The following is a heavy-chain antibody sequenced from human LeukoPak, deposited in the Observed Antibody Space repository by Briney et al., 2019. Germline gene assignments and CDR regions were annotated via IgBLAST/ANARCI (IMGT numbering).Heavy chain of an antibody. Sequence: GESLKISCKGSGYSFTSYWIGWVRQMPGKGLEWGGLIYPGNSDTRYSPSFQGQVTISADRSISTADLQWNSLEASDTALYYCARLPVYAYFDYWGQGTLVTVSS. J-gene: IGHJ4*02. CDR3: ARLPVYAYFDY. V-gene: IGHV5-51*01. D-gene: IGHD1-14*01. CDR1: GYSFTSYW. CDR2: IYPGNSDT.